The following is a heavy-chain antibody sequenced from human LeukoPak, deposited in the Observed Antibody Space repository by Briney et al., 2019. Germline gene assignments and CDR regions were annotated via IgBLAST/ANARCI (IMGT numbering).Heavy chain of an antibody. D-gene: IGHD1-14*01. CDR1: GVSISSNNW. CDR2: IYHSGST. V-gene: IGHV4-4*02. J-gene: IGHJ3*02. CDR3: ARHEWGITNAFDI. Sequence: PSGTLSLTCAVSGVSISSNNWWNWVRQPPGKGLEWIEEIYHSGSTNYNPSLKSRVTISVDKSKNQFSLKLRSVTAAETAVYYCARHEWGITNAFDIWGQGTMVPVSS.